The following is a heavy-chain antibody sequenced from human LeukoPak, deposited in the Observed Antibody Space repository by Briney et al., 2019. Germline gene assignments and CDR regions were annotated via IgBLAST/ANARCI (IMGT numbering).Heavy chain of an antibody. D-gene: IGHD6-19*01. Sequence: SETLSLTCTVSGGSISSSSFYWGWIRQPPGKGLEWFGSVYNSGSTDYDPSLKSRVTISVDTSQTQFSLKLSSMTAADTAVYYCATYYSGQGWFDPWGQGTLVTVSS. CDR3: ATYYSGQGWFDP. J-gene: IGHJ5*02. V-gene: IGHV4-39*01. CDR1: GGSISSSSFY. CDR2: VYNSGST.